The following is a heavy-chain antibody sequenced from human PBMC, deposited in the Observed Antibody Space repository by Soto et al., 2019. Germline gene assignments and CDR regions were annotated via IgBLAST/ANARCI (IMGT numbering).Heavy chain of an antibody. Sequence: ASVKVSCKAAGYTFTSDARHWGRQAPGQRLEWMGWINAGNGNTKYSQKFQGRVTITRDTSASTAYMELSSLRSEDTAVYYCARSQGSSTSLEIYYYYYYGMDVWGQGTTVTVS. CDR1: GYTFTSDA. CDR3: ARSQGSSTSLEIYYYYYYGMDV. CDR2: INAGNGNT. D-gene: IGHD2-2*01. V-gene: IGHV1-3*01. J-gene: IGHJ6*02.